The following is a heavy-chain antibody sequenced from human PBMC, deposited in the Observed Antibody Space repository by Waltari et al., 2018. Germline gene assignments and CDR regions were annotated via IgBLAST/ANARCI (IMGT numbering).Heavy chain of an antibody. J-gene: IGHJ6*03. V-gene: IGHV4-39*07. CDR3: ARTAGLWYYYMDV. Sequence: QLQLQESGPGLVKPSETLSLTCTVSCGSISSSSYYGGWIRQPPGKGLEWIGSIYYSGSTYYNPSLKSRVTISVDTSKNQFSLKLSSVTAADTAVYYCARTAGLWYYYMDVWCKGTTVTISS. CDR1: CGSISSSSYY. CDR2: IYYSGST. D-gene: IGHD6-13*01.